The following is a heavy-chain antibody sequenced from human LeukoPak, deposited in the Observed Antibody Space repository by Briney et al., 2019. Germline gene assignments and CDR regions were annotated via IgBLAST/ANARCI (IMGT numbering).Heavy chain of an antibody. D-gene: IGHD3-22*01. CDR2: IYHSGST. CDR3: ASKRSGYYSGFFDY. Sequence: PSETLSLTCTVSGYSISSGYYWGWIRQPPGKGLEWIGSIYHSGSTYYNPSLKSRVTISVDTSKNQFSLKLSSVTAADTAVYYCASKRSGYYSGFFDYWGQGTLVTVSS. V-gene: IGHV4-38-2*02. CDR1: GYSISSGYY. J-gene: IGHJ4*02.